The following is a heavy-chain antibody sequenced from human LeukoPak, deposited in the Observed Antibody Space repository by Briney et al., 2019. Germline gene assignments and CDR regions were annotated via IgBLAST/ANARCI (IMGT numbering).Heavy chain of an antibody. V-gene: IGHV4-4*07. CDR3: AREGPAGYSSSWYADY. CDR1: GGSISSYY. J-gene: IGHJ4*02. CDR2: IYTSGST. Sequence: SETLSLTCTVSGGSISSYYWSWIRQPAGKGLEWIGRIYTSGSTNYNPSLKSRVTISVDTSKNQFSLKLSSVTAADTAVYYCAREGPAGYSSSWYADYWGQGTLVTVSS. D-gene: IGHD6-13*01.